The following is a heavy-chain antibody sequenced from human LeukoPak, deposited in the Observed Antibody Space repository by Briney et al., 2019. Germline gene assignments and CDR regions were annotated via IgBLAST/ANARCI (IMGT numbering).Heavy chain of an antibody. J-gene: IGHJ6*03. CDR3: ARNLRYCSSTSCSWGLYYYYYMDV. CDR2: INLSGST. CDR1: GGSFSGYY. D-gene: IGHD2-2*01. V-gene: IGHV4-34*01. Sequence: SETLSLTCAVYGGSFSGYYWSWIRQPPGKGLEWIGEINLSGSTNYNPSLKSRVTISVDTSKNQFSLKLSSVTAADTAVYYCARNLRYCSSTSCSWGLYYYYYMDVWGKGTTVTVSS.